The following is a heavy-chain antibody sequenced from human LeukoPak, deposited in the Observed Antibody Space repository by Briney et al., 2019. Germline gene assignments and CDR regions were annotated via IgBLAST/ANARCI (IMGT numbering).Heavy chain of an antibody. V-gene: IGHV3-23*01. J-gene: IGHJ4*02. Sequence: GGSLRLSCAASGFTFSSNGMSWVRQAPGQGLEWVSSISRNDYTTYYADSVKGRFTISRDNSKSMLYLQMNSLRAEDTALYYCAKDYTGSSDNWGQGTLVTVSS. CDR2: ISRNDYTT. CDR1: GFTFSSNG. D-gene: IGHD2-15*01. CDR3: AKDYTGSSDN.